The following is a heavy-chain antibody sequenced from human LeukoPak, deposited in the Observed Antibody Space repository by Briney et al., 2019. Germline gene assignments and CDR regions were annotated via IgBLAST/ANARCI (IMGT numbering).Heavy chain of an antibody. CDR3: ARSYYDILTGYWDAFDI. Sequence: SETLSLTCTVSGGSINSYYWSWIRQPPGKGLEWIGYIYYSGSTKYNPSLKSRVTISVDTSKNQFSLKLSSVTAADTAVYYCARSYYDILTGYWDAFDIWGQGTMVTVSS. CDR1: GGSINSYY. J-gene: IGHJ3*02. D-gene: IGHD3-9*01. CDR2: IYYSGST. V-gene: IGHV4-59*01.